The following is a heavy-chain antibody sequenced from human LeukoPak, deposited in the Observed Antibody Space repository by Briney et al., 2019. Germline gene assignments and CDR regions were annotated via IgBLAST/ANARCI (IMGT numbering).Heavy chain of an antibody. Sequence: SETLSLTCSVSGGSISSGSYFWGWIRQPPGKGLEWIGTFYYTRGNTYYNPSLKSRVTTSADTSKNQFSLKLTSVTAADTAVYYCARRGEIAADVGFDPWGQGTLVTVSS. J-gene: IGHJ5*02. CDR2: FYYTRGNT. V-gene: IGHV4-39*01. CDR1: GGSISSGSYF. CDR3: ARRGEIAADVGFDP. D-gene: IGHD6-13*01.